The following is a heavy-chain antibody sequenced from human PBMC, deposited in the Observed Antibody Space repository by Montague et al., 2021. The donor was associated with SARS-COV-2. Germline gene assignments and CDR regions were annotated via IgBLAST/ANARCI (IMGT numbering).Heavy chain of an antibody. D-gene: IGHD5-12*01. V-gene: IGHV6-1*01. J-gene: IGHJ4*02. CDR1: GDSVSSNSAA. CDR3: ARGWVATIPHMDN. CDR2: TYYRSKWHN. Sequence: CAISGDSVSSNSAAWNWIRQSPSRGLEWLGRTYYRSKWHNDYAVPVKSRITINPGTSKNQFSLQLKSVTPEDTAVYYCARGWVATIPHMDNWGQGSLVIVSS.